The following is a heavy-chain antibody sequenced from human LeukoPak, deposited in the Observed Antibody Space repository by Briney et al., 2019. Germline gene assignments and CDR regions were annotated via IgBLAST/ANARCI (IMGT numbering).Heavy chain of an antibody. D-gene: IGHD3-22*01. CDR1: GFTFSSYA. V-gene: IGHV3-30*04. CDR2: ISYDGSNK. CDR3: AKAASFYDSSGYSSAEYFHH. Sequence: GGSLRLSCAASGFTFSSYAMHWVRQAPGKGLEWVAVISYDGSNKYYADSVKGRFTISRDNSKNTLFLQMNSLRAEDTAAYYCAKAASFYDSSGYSSAEYFHHWGQGTLVTVSS. J-gene: IGHJ1*01.